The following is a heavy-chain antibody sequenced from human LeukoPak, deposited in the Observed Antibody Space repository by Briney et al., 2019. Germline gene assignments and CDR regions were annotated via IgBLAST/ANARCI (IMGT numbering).Heavy chain of an antibody. CDR2: IKSKTDGGTT. Sequence: GGSLRLSCAASGFTFSNAWMSWVRQAPGKGLEWVGRIKSKTDGGTTDYAAPVKGRFTISRDDSKNTLYLQMNSLKTEDTAVYYCTTEISSMITFGGVSPWGQGTMVTVSS. J-gene: IGHJ3*01. CDR3: TTEISSMITFGGVSP. V-gene: IGHV3-15*01. D-gene: IGHD3-16*01. CDR1: GFTFSNAW.